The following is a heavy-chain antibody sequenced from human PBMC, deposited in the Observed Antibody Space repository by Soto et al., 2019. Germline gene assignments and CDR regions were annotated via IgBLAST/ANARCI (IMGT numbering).Heavy chain of an antibody. CDR3: ARVVGGYYYGMDV. D-gene: IGHD2-2*01. CDR1: GGSISSSNW. CDR2: IYHSGST. J-gene: IGHJ6*02. Sequence: QVQLQESGPGLVKPSGTLSLTCAVSGGSISSSNWWSWVRQPPGKGLEWIGEIYHSGSTNYNPSLKSRVTIAVAKSKNQSSLKLSSVTAADTDVYYCARVVGGYYYGMDVGGQWTTVTVSS. V-gene: IGHV4-4*02.